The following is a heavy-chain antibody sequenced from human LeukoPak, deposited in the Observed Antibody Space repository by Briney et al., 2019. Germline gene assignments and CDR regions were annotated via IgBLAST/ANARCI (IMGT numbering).Heavy chain of an antibody. J-gene: IGHJ4*02. Sequence: SGGSLRLSCAASGFTFSSYAMSWVRQAPGKGLEWVSAISGSGGSTYYADSVKGRFTISRDNSKNTLYLQMNSLRAEDTAVYYCARYITDWGDRLGYFDYWGQGTLVTVSS. CDR1: GFTFSSYA. V-gene: IGHV3-23*01. D-gene: IGHD3-16*01. CDR3: ARYITDWGDRLGYFDY. CDR2: ISGSGGST.